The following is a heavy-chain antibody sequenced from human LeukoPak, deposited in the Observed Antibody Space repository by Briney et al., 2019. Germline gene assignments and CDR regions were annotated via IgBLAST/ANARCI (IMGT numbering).Heavy chain of an antibody. V-gene: IGHV4-39*01. D-gene: IGHD2-2*01. CDR2: IYYSGST. CDR1: GGSISSSSYY. CDR3: ARPTSRCSSTSCYLHPDAFDI. J-gene: IGHJ3*02. Sequence: SETLSLTCTVSGGSISSSSYYWGWIRQPPGKGLEWIGSIYYSGSTYYNPSLKSRVTISVDTSRNQFSLKLSSVTAADTAVYYCARPTSRCSSTSCYLHPDAFDIWGQGTMVTVSS.